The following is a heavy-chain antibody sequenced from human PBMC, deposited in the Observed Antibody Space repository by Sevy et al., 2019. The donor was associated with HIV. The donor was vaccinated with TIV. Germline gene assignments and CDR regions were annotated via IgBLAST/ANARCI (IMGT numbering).Heavy chain of an antibody. CDR2: INPNSGGT. Sequence: ASVKVSCKASGYTFTGYYMHWVRQAPGQGLEWMGWINPNSGGTNYAQKFRGRVTMTRATSISTAYMELSRLRSDDTAEYYCARSHRVLIAKTLDYWGQGTLVTVSS. V-gene: IGHV1-2*02. J-gene: IGHJ4*02. CDR1: GYTFTGYY. D-gene: IGHD3-16*01. CDR3: ARSHRVLIAKTLDY.